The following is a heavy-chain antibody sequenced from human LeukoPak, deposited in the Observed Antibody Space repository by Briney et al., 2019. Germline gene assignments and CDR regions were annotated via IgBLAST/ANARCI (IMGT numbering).Heavy chain of an antibody. CDR1: GGSISSHY. Sequence: SETLSLTCTVCGGSISSHYWSWIRQPPGKGLEWIGYIYYSGSTNYNPSLKSRVTISVDTSKNQFSLKLSSVTAADTAVYYCARVPIPITSSGDYYFYYYMDVWGKGTTVTVSS. CDR3: ARVPIPITSSGDYYFYYYMDV. V-gene: IGHV4-59*11. CDR2: IYYSGST. D-gene: IGHD4-17*01. J-gene: IGHJ6*03.